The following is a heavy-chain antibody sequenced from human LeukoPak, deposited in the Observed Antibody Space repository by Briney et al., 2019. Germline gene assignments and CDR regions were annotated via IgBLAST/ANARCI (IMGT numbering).Heavy chain of an antibody. D-gene: IGHD3-3*01. J-gene: IGHJ4*02. V-gene: IGHV3-23*01. CDR3: AKVGDFWSGKFDY. CDR2: ISGSGGST. CDR1: GFTFSSYA. Sequence: GGSLRLSCAASGFTFSSYAMSWVRQAPGKGLEWVSAISGSGGSTYCADSVKGRFTISRDNSKNTLYLQMNSLRAEDTAVYYCAKVGDFWSGKFDYWGQGTLVTVSS.